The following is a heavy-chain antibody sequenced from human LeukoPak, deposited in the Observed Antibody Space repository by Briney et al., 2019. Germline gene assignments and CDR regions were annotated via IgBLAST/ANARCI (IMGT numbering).Heavy chain of an antibody. Sequence: PGGSLRLSCAASGFTFSNYGMHWVRQAPGNRLEWVSYISSSGSTIYYADSVKGRFTISRDNAKNSLYLQMNSLRAEDTAVYYCAELGITMIGGVWGKGTTVTISS. J-gene: IGHJ6*04. V-gene: IGHV3-48*04. CDR3: AELGITMIGGV. D-gene: IGHD3-10*02. CDR2: ISSSGSTI. CDR1: GFTFSNYG.